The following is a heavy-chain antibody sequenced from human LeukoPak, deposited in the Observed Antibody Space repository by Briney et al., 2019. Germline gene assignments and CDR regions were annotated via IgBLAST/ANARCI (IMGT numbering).Heavy chain of an antibody. D-gene: IGHD3-3*01. Sequence: SETLSLTCTVSGDSISSGDYYWSWIRQPPGKGLEWIGYIYYSGSTYYNPSLKSRVTISVDTSKNQFSLKLSSVTAADTAVYYCVREVRFLEWFFFDYWGQGTLVTVSS. V-gene: IGHV4-30-4*08. CDR3: VREVRFLEWFFFDY. CDR2: IYYSGST. CDR1: GDSISSGDYY. J-gene: IGHJ4*02.